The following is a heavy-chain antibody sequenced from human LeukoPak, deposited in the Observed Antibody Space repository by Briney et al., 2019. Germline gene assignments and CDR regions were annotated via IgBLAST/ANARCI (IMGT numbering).Heavy chain of an antibody. V-gene: IGHV3-9*01. J-gene: IGHJ4*02. Sequence: GGSLRLSCAASGFNFGDFAMNWVRQAPGKGQEWVSGINWNGARIFYSHYVKGRFTISRDNAHNSLYLEINSLRPEDTAFYYCAKGSLSLAASAFDSWGQGTPVTVSS. CDR3: AKGSLSLAASAFDS. D-gene: IGHD6-13*01. CDR2: INWNGARI. CDR1: GFNFGDFA.